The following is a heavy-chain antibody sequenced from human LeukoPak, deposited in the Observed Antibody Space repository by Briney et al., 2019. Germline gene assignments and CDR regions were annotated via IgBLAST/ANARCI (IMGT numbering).Heavy chain of an antibody. CDR2: ISSSSSYI. CDR1: GFTFSSYS. D-gene: IGHD6-19*01. Sequence: AGGSLRLSCAASGFTFSSYSMNWVRQAPGKGLEWVSSISSSSSYIYYADSVKGRFTISRDNAKNSLYLQMNSLRAEDTAVYYCARHGLSSGWSTYFDYWGQGTLVTVSS. J-gene: IGHJ4*02. V-gene: IGHV3-21*01. CDR3: ARHGLSSGWSTYFDY.